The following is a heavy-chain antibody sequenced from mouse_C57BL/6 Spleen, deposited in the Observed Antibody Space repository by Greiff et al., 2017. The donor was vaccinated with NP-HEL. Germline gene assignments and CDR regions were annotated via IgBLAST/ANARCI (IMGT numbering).Heavy chain of an antibody. CDR2: ISDGGSYT. Sequence: EVQRVESGGGLVKPGGSLKLSCAASGFTFSSYAMSWVRQTPEKRLEWVATISDGGSYTYYPDNVKGRFTISRDNAKNNLYLQMSHLKSEDTAMYYCARGNLRLYFDVWGTGTTVTVSS. CDR1: GFTFSSYA. D-gene: IGHD2-12*01. V-gene: IGHV5-4*01. J-gene: IGHJ1*03. CDR3: ARGNLRLYFDV.